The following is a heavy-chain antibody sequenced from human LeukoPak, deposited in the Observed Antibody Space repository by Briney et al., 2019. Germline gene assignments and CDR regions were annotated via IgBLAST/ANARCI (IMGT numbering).Heavy chain of an antibody. Sequence: GGFLRLSCAASGVTVSSNYMSWVRQAPGKGLEWVSVIYSDERTFYADSVKGRFTISRDNSKNTLYLQMNNLRAEDTAVYYYARGQGYEYGSGISYYFDYWGRGTLVTVSS. CDR3: ARGQGYEYGSGISYYFDY. CDR2: IYSDERT. CDR1: GVTVSSNY. J-gene: IGHJ4*02. V-gene: IGHV3-66*01. D-gene: IGHD3-10*01.